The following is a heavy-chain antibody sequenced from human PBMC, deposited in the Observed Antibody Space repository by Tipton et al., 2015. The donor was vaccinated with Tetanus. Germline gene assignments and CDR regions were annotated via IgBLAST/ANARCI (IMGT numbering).Heavy chain of an antibody. Sequence: GLVKPSQTLSLTCDISGDSVSSNIATWNWIRQSPSRGLEWLGRTYFRSQWVHESAPSLRSRITITPDTSKNQFSLHLNSVTPEDTAVYYCVRELQQWSQQGGYHPWGQGILGTVSS. J-gene: IGHJ5*02. V-gene: IGHV6-1*01. CDR1: GDSVSSNIAT. D-gene: IGHD6-19*01. CDR2: TYFRSQWVH. CDR3: VRELQQWSQQGGYHP.